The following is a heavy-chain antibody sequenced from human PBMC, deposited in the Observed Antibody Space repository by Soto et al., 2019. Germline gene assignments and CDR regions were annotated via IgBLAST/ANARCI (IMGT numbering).Heavy chain of an antibody. CDR3: ARVPRDYYDSSGYYRNNWFDP. V-gene: IGHV1-3*01. CDR1: GYTFTSYA. J-gene: IGHJ5*02. Sequence: ASVKVSCKASGYTFTSYAMHWVRQAPGQRLEWMGWINAGNGNTKYSQKFQGRVTITRDTSASTAYMELSSLRSEDTAVYYCARVPRDYYDSSGYYRNNWFDPWGQGTLVTVSS. CDR2: INAGNGNT. D-gene: IGHD3-22*01.